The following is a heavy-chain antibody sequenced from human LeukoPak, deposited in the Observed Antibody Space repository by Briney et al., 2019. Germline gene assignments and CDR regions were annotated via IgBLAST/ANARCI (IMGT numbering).Heavy chain of an antibody. CDR3: AHRERFWSGYYLGGEVGSFDY. Sequence: SGPTLVNPTQTLTLTCTFSGFSLSTSGVGVGWIRQPPGKAREWLALIYWNDDKRYSPSLKSRLTITKDTSKNQVVLTMTNMDPVDTATYYCAHRERFWSGYYLGGEVGSFDYWGQGTLVTVSS. V-gene: IGHV2-5*01. D-gene: IGHD3-3*01. CDR2: IYWNDDK. CDR1: GFSLSTSGVG. J-gene: IGHJ4*02.